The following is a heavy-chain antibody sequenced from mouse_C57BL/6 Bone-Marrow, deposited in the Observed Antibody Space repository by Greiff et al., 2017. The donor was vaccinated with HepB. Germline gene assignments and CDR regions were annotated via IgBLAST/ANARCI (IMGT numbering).Heavy chain of an antibody. J-gene: IGHJ2*01. CDR2: ISDGGSYT. Sequence: EVKLQESGGGLVKPGGSLKLSCAASGFTFSSYAMSWVRHTPEKRLEWVATISDGGSYTYYPDNVKGRFTISRDNAKNNLYLQMSHLKSEDTAMYYCARTTTPFDYWGQGTTLTVSS. D-gene: IGHD1-1*01. V-gene: IGHV5-4*03. CDR3: ARTTTPFDY. CDR1: GFTFSSYA.